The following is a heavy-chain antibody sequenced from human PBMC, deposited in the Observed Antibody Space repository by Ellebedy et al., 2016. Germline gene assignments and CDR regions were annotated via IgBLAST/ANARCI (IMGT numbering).Heavy chain of an antibody. J-gene: IGHJ1*01. V-gene: IGHV4-59*08. Sequence: SETLSLTCTVSGGSLTSYYWSWLRQPPGKGLEWIGYIFYSGNTNYNPSLESRVTISIDTSKNQFPLKLTSVTAADTAVYFCARHGTAVVTPKVWGQGTLVTVSS. CDR1: GGSLTSYY. CDR2: IFYSGNT. CDR3: ARHGTAVVTPKV. D-gene: IGHD4-23*01.